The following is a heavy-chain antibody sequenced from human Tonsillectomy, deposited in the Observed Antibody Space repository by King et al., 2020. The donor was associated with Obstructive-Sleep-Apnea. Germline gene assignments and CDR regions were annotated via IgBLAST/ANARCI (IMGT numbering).Heavy chain of an antibody. V-gene: IGHV4-4*02. CDR2: ISHSGST. J-gene: IGHJ4*02. CDR1: GGSISSNNW. Sequence: QLQESGPGLVKPSGTLSLTCVVSGGSISSNNWWGCGRQPPGKGLGWIGEISHSGSTNYNPSLKSRVTIPVDKSKNQFSLKQSSVTAADTAVYYCARTPDGYFDYWGQGTLVTVSS. D-gene: IGHD1-14*01. CDR3: ARTPDGYFDY.